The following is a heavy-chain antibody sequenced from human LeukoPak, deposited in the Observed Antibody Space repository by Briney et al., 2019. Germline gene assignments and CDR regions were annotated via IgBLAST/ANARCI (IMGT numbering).Heavy chain of an antibody. Sequence: ASVKVSCKASGYTFTGYYMHWVRQAPGQGLEWMGWINPNSGGTNYAQKFQGRVTMTRDTSISTAYMELSRLRSDDTAVYYCARRDGYNYSGLEYFDYWGQGTLVTVSS. CDR3: ARRDGYNYSGLEYFDY. V-gene: IGHV1-2*02. J-gene: IGHJ4*02. CDR1: GYTFTGYY. CDR2: INPNSGGT. D-gene: IGHD5-24*01.